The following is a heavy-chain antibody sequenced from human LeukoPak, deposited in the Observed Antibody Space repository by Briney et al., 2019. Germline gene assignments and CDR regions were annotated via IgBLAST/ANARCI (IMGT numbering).Heavy chain of an antibody. CDR3: AKEGHKHGIPYFDC. D-gene: IGHD2-8*01. J-gene: IGHJ4*02. V-gene: IGHV3-23*01. CDR1: GFTFSSYT. Sequence: GGSLRLSCTASGFTFSSYTMTWVRQAPGKGLKWVSTITTGDGNTYYADSVKGRFTISRDNSRNTLYLQMNSLRADDTAVYYCAKEGHKHGIPYFDCWGQGALVTVSS. CDR2: ITTGDGNT.